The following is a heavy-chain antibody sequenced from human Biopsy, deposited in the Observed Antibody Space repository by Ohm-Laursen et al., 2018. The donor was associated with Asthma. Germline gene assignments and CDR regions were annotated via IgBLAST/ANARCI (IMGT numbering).Heavy chain of an antibody. J-gene: IGHJ6*02. D-gene: IGHD4-17*01. Sequence: TLSLTCTVSGAYIGTPDYHWSWIRQSPGKGLEWIGFVFYSGTTHYSRSLERRVSISIDTATNEFSMKLWSVTPADTAVYSCARVVSYGDIYFGIDVWGPGNTVVVS. CDR2: VFYSGTT. CDR1: GAYIGTPDYH. CDR3: ARVVSYGDIYFGIDV. V-gene: IGHV4-30-4*01.